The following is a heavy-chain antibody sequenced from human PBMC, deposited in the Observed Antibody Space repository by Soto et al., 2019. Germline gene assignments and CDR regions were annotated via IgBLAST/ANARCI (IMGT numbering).Heavy chain of an antibody. Sequence: QVQLVQSGAEVRKPGSSVRVSCKASGGSFNRHTISWVRQAPGQGLEWMGGIIPIFGTANHAQKFQGRVTIIADESTSTVYIGLSSLRSEEQGIYYCARGWGYDSTDYYYAYWGQGTLVIVSS. CDR3: ARGWGYDSTDYYYAY. CDR2: IIPIFGTA. J-gene: IGHJ4*02. V-gene: IGHV1-69*01. D-gene: IGHD3-22*01. CDR1: GGSFNRHT.